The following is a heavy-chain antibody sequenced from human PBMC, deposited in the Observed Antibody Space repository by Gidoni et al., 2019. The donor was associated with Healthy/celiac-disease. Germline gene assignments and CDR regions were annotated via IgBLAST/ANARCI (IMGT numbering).Heavy chain of an antibody. J-gene: IGHJ6*02. CDR1: GFTFSSYA. CDR3: ASHVRGVPYYYYYYGMDV. V-gene: IGHV3-23*01. D-gene: IGHD3-10*02. CDR2: ISGSGGST. Sequence: EVQLLESGGGLVQPGGSLRLSCAASGFTFSSYAMSWVRQAPGKGLEWVSAISGSGGSTYYADSVKGRFTISRDNSKNTLYLQMNSLRAEDTAVYYCASHVRGVPYYYYYYGMDVWGQGTTVTVSS.